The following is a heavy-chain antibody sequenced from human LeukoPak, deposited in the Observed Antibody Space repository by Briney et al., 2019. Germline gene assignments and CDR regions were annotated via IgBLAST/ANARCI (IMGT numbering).Heavy chain of an antibody. J-gene: IGHJ4*02. CDR1: GDTFSSYA. V-gene: IGHV1-69*05. CDR2: IIPIFGTA. D-gene: IGHD6-13*01. Sequence: SVKVSCKGSGDTFSSYAISWVRQAPGQGLEWMVGIIPIFGTANYAQKFQGRVTITTDKSTSTAYMELSSLRSEDTAVYYCARISYSSSSYGNFAYWGQRTLVTVSS. CDR3: ARISYSSSSYGNFAY.